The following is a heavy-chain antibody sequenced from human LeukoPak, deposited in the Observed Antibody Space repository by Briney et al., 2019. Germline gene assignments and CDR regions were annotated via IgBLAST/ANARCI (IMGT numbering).Heavy chain of an antibody. Sequence: ASVKVSCKVSGYTLTELSMHWVRQAPGKGLEWMGGFDPEDGETIYAQKFRGRVTMTEDTSTDTAYMELSSLRSEDTAVYYCATGMVPGYCSGGSCSSSGDYWGQGTLVTVSS. CDR1: GYTLTELS. CDR3: ATGMVPGYCSGGSCSSSGDY. V-gene: IGHV1-24*01. J-gene: IGHJ4*02. D-gene: IGHD2-15*01. CDR2: FDPEDGET.